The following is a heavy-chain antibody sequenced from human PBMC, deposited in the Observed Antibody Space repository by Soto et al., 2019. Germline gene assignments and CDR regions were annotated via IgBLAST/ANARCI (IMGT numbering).Heavy chain of an antibody. J-gene: IGHJ4*02. CDR3: ALRSMAVVPEY. CDR1: GDSISSYY. V-gene: IGHV4-59*01. D-gene: IGHD3-22*01. CDR2: LYYGRSA. Sequence: QVQLQESGPGLVKPSETLSLTCAVSGDSISSYYCMWIRQPPGKGLESIGYLYYGRSANYNPSLKSRVALSVDTSTNQCALTLSSMTAEDTAVYYCALRSMAVVPEYWGQGTLVTVSS.